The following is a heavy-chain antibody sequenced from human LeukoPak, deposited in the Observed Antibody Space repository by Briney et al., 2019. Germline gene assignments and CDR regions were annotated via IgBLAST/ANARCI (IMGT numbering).Heavy chain of an antibody. Sequence: SETPSLTCTVSGGSINSYYWSWIRQPPGKGLEWIGYIYYSGSTNYNPSLKSRVTISVDTSKNQFTLKLSSVTAADTAVYYCARGRYGWLPFDYWGQGTLVTVSS. CDR1: GGSINSYY. V-gene: IGHV4-59*01. J-gene: IGHJ4*02. CDR2: IYYSGST. D-gene: IGHD3-16*01. CDR3: ARGRYGWLPFDY.